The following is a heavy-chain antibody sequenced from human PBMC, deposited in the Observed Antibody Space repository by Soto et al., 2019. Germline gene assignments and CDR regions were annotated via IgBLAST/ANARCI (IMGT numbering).Heavy chain of an antibody. CDR3: ARDGYYYGSGSYRAPYYGMDV. D-gene: IGHD3-10*01. CDR2: IGDAGNK. CDR1: GFTFSSYD. J-gene: IGHJ6*02. V-gene: IGHV3-13*01. Sequence: LRLSCAASGFTFSSYDMHWVRQATGKGLEWVSAIGDAGNKYYADSVKGRFTISRDNSKNTLYLQMNSLRAEDTAVYYCARDGYYYGSGSYRAPYYGMDVWGQGTTVTVSS.